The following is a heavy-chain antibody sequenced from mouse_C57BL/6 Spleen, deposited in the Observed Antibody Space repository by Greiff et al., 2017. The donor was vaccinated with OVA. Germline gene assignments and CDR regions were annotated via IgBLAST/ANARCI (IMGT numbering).Heavy chain of an antibody. V-gene: IGHV1-22*01. CDR1: GYTFTDYN. J-gene: IGHJ2*01. CDR3: ARSLFHYYRFDY. Sequence: EVQVVESGPELVKPGASVKMSCKASGYTFTDYNMHWVKQSHGKSLEWIGYINPNNGGTSYNQKFKGKATLTVNKSSSTAYMELRSLTSEDSAVYYCARSLFHYYRFDYWGQGTTLTVSS. CDR2: INPNNGGT. D-gene: IGHD1-2*01.